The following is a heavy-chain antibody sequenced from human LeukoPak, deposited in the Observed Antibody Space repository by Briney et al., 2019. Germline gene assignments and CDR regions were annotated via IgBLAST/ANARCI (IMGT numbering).Heavy chain of an antibody. CDR3: ARSTQWLVDY. CDR1: GFTFSSYS. V-gene: IGHV3-48*01. CDR2: ISSSSTI. J-gene: IGHJ4*02. D-gene: IGHD6-19*01. Sequence: SGGSLRLSCAASGFTFSSYSMNWVRQAPGKGLEWVSYISSSSTIYYADSVKGRFTISRDNAKNSLYLQMNSLRAEDTAVYYCARSTQWLVDYWGQGTLVTVSS.